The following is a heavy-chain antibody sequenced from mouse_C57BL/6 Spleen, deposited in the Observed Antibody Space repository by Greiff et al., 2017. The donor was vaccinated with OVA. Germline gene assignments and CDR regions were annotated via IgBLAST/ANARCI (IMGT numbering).Heavy chain of an antibody. Sequence: QVQLQQPGAELVMPGASVKLSCKASGYTFTSYWMHWVKQRPGQGLEWIGKIDPSDSYTNYNQKFKGKSTLTVDKSSSTAYMQLSSLTSEDSAVYYCARQDSWFAYWGQGTLVTVSA. CDR3: ARQDSWFAY. V-gene: IGHV1-69*01. J-gene: IGHJ3*01. CDR1: GYTFTSYW. CDR2: IDPSDSYT.